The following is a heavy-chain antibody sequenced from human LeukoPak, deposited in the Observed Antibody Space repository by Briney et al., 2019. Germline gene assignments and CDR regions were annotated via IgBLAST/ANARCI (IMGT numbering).Heavy chain of an antibody. V-gene: IGHV3-23*01. J-gene: IGHJ4*02. D-gene: IGHD3-22*01. CDR3: AKRGVVIRVILVGFHKEAYYFDS. Sequence: GGSLRLSCAVSGITLSNYGMSWVRQAPGKGLEWVAGISDSGGSTNYADSVKGRFTVSRNNPKNTLYLQMNSLRAEDTAVYFCAKRGVVIRVILVGFHKEAYYFDSWGQGALVTVSS. CDR1: GITLSNYG. CDR2: ISDSGGST.